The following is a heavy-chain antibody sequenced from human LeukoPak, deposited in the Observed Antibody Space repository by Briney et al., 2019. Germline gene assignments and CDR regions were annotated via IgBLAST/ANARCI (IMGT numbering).Heavy chain of an antibody. CDR1: GDSVSSNSAA. CDR3: ARHTPGNDAFDI. D-gene: IGHD2-2*02. CDR2: TYYRSKWYN. V-gene: IGHV6-1*01. J-gene: IGHJ3*02. Sequence: SQTLSLTCAISGDSVSSNSAAWNWIRQSPSRGLEWLGRTYYRSKWYNDYAVSVKSRITINPDTSKNQFSLKLSSVTAADTAVYYCARHTPGNDAFDIWGQGTMVTVSS.